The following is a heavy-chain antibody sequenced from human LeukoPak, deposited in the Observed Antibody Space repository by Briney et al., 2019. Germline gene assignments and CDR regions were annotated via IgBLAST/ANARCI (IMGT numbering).Heavy chain of an antibody. Sequence: SVKVSCKASGGTFSSYAISWVRQAPGQGLEWMGRIIPILGIANYAQKFQGRVTITADKSTSTAYMELSSLRSEDTAVYYCARRCSSTSCYSYYGMDVWGQGTTVTVS. CDR2: IIPILGIA. V-gene: IGHV1-69*04. J-gene: IGHJ6*02. D-gene: IGHD2-2*01. CDR1: GGTFSSYA. CDR3: ARRCSSTSCYSYYGMDV.